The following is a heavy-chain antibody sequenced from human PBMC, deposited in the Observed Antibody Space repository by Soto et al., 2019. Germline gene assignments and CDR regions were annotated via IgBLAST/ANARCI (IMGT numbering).Heavy chain of an antibody. CDR3: VGDGNNWNDFDY. D-gene: IGHD1-20*01. CDR1: TFIFSTYW. J-gene: IGHJ4*02. V-gene: IGHV3-7*01. Sequence: EVQLVESGGGLVQPGGSLRLSCAAPTFIFSTYWMTWVRQAPGKGLEWVANIKRDGSETHYADSVKGRFTICRDNAKNSLYLQMNSLRVEDTAGYYCVGDGNNWNDFDYWGQGTLVTVSS. CDR2: IKRDGSET.